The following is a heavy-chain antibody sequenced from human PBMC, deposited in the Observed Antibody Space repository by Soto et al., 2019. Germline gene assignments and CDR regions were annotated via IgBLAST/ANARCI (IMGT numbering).Heavy chain of an antibody. D-gene: IGHD6-6*01. CDR1: GFTFSSYG. Sequence: QVQLVESGGGVVQPGRSLRLSCAASGFTFSSYGMHWVRQAPGKGLEWVAVISYDGSNKYYADSVKGRFTISRDNSKNKLYLQMNRLRAEDTAGYYCAKDGSSSSWYYYGMDVWGPGTTVTVSS. V-gene: IGHV3-30*18. CDR3: AKDGSSSSWYYYGMDV. J-gene: IGHJ6*02. CDR2: ISYDGSNK.